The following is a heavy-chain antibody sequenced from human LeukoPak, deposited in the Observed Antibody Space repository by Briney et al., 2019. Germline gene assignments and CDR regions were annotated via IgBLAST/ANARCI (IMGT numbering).Heavy chain of an antibody. J-gene: IGHJ4*02. V-gene: IGHV3-23*01. D-gene: IGHD6-19*01. Sequence: GESLRLSCAASGFTFSSYAMTWVRQAPGKGLEWVSAISGSGGSTYYADSVKGRFTISRDNSKNTLFLQMNSLRAEDTAVYYCAKDSIGVSGTGNFDYWGQGTLVTVSS. CDR3: AKDSIGVSGTGNFDY. CDR2: ISGSGGST. CDR1: GFTFSSYA.